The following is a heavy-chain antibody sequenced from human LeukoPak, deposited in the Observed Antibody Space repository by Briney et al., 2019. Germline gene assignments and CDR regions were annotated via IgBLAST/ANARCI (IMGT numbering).Heavy chain of an antibody. J-gene: IGHJ4*02. D-gene: IGHD2-2*01. CDR1: GYSISSGYY. Sequence: PSKTLSLTCAVSGYSISSGYYWGWIRQPPGKGLEWIGSMHHSGKAYYNPSLRSRVTISLDTSKNQLSVNLISVTAADTAVYYCAREWYCSSTSCHYYFEYWGQGTLVTVSS. CDR2: MHHSGKA. CDR3: AREWYCSSTSCHYYFEY. V-gene: IGHV4-38-2*02.